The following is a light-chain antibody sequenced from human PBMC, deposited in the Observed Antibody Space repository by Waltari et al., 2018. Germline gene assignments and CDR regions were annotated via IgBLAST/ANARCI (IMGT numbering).Light chain of an antibody. CDR3: QSYDNSLSGVV. CDR2: TNA. Sequence: QSVLTQPPSVSGAPGQRVTISRTGTSSNIGAGYHVHWYHQLPGSAPKLLIYTNANRPSGVPDRFSGSKSGTSASLAITGLQAEDEAHYYCQSYDNSLSGVVFGGGTKLTVL. J-gene: IGLJ2*01. CDR1: SSNIGAGYH. V-gene: IGLV1-40*01.